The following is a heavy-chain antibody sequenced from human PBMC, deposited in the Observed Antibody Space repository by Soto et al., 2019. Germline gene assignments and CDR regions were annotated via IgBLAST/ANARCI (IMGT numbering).Heavy chain of an antibody. J-gene: IGHJ4*02. D-gene: IGHD3-10*01. CDR3: ARGRSASSDFDY. Sequence: EVQLVESGGGLVQPGGSVRLSCAASGFSVSTNYMNWVRQAPGKGLEWVSVIYSGGTTYYADSVKGRFTISRDNSKNTLYLQMNSLRAEDTAGYYCARGRSASSDFDYWGQGTLVTVSS. CDR1: GFSVSTNY. V-gene: IGHV3-66*01. CDR2: IYSGGTT.